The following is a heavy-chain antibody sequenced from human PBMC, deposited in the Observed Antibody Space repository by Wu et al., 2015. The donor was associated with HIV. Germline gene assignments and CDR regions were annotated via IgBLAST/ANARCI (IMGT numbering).Heavy chain of an antibody. J-gene: IGHJ6*02. D-gene: IGHD1-26*01. CDR1: GYTFTGYY. CDR3: ARASRGASYYYGMDV. Sequence: QVQLVQSGAEVKKPGASVKVSCKASGYTFTGYYMHWVRQAPGQGLEWMGWINPNSGGTNYAQKFQGRVTMTRDTSISTAYMELSRLRSDDTAVYYCARASRGASYYYGMDVWGQGTTVTVSS. CDR2: INPNSGGT. V-gene: IGHV1-2*02.